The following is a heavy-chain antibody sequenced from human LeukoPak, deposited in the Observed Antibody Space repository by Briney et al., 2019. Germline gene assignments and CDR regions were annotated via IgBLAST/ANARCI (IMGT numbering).Heavy chain of an antibody. CDR3: VRGDGNLDY. V-gene: IGHV3-7*03. J-gene: IGHJ4*02. D-gene: IGHD5-24*01. CDR1: GFTFSYYW. Sequence: GGSLRPSCAASGFTFSYYWMSWVRQAPGKGLEWVANIKQDGSEKNYVDSVKGRFTISRDNAKNSLYLLMNSLGAEDTAVYYCVRGDGNLDYWGQGTLVTVSS. CDR2: IKQDGSEK.